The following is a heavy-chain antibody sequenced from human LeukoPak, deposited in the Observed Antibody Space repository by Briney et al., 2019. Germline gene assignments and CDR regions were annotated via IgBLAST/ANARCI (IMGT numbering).Heavy chain of an antibody. V-gene: IGHV4-39*07. CDR3: ARKPIVNSAWYYFDY. CDR2: IYYSGSA. CDR1: GGSVNSGTYY. D-gene: IGHD3-22*01. J-gene: IGHJ4*02. Sequence: PSETLSLTCTVSGGSVNSGTYYWSWIRQPPGKGLEWIGNIYYSGSAYYNPSIKSRVTMSVDTSKNQFSLKLSSVTAADTAVYYCARKPIVNSAWYYFDYWGQGTLVTVSS.